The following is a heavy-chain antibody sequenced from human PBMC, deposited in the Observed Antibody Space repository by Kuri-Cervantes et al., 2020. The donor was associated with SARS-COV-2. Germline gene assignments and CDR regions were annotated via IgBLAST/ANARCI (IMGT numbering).Heavy chain of an antibody. CDR2: IYYSGST. V-gene: IGHV4-59*04. Sequence: GSLRLSCTVSGGSISSYYWSWIRQPPGKGLEWIGYIYYSGSTYYNPSLKSRVTISVDTSKNQFSLKLSSVTAADTAVYYCAGHKAYFSWFDPWGQGTLVTVSS. J-gene: IGHJ5*02. D-gene: IGHD2-21*01. CDR1: GGSISSYY. CDR3: AGHKAYFSWFDP.